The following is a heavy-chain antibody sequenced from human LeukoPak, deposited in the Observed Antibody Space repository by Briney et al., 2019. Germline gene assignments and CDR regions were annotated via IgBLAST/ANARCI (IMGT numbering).Heavy chain of an antibody. J-gene: IGHJ6*02. CDR2: IKQDGSEK. V-gene: IGHV3-7*01. Sequence: GGSLRLSCAASQFTFRSYWMGWVRQAPGKGLEWVANIKQDGSEKYYVDSVKGRFTISRDNAKNSLYLQMNSLRAEDTAVYYCARDHYGSGSGYYGTDVWGQGTTVTVSS. CDR3: ARDHYGSGSGYYGTDV. CDR1: QFTFRSYW. D-gene: IGHD3-10*01.